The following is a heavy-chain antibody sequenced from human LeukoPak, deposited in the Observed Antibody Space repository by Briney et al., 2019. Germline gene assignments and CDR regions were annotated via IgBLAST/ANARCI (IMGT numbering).Heavy chain of an antibody. CDR1: GYTFTSYG. J-gene: IGHJ6*02. CDR2: ISAYNGNT. Sequence: ASVKVSCKASGYTFTSYGISWVRQAPGQGLEWMGWISAYNGNTNYAQKLQGRVTMTRDTSISTAYMELSRLRSDDTAVYYCARSLGVAVAGTDYYGMDVWGQGTTVTVSS. CDR3: ARSLGVAVAGTDYYGMDV. V-gene: IGHV1-18*01. D-gene: IGHD6-19*01.